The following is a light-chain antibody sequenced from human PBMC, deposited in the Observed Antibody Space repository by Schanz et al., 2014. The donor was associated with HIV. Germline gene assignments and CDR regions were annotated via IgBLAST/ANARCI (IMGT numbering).Light chain of an antibody. J-gene: IGKJ1*01. CDR2: GAS. CDR3: QHYGNSPPWA. V-gene: IGKV3-20*01. Sequence: EIVLTQSPGTLSLSPGERATLSCRASQSVSSSYLAWYQQKPGQDPRLLIYGASSRATGIPDRFSGSGSGTDFTLTISRLEPEDFAVYYCQHYGNSPPWAFGQGTKVEI. CDR1: QSVSSSY.